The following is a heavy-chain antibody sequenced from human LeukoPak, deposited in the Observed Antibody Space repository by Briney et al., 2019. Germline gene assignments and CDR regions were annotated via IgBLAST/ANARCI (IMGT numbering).Heavy chain of an antibody. CDR2: IKGDESST. CDR1: GFTFTSYW. J-gene: IGHJ6*02. CDR3: ARGIKNYYGVDV. Sequence: GGSLRLSCAASGFTFTSYWIHWVRQAPGKGLVWVSRIKGDESSTNYADSVKGRFTISRDNAKNTVYLHVNSLRVEDAAVYYCARGIKNYYGVDVWGQGTTVTVSS. V-gene: IGHV3-74*01. D-gene: IGHD2-15*01.